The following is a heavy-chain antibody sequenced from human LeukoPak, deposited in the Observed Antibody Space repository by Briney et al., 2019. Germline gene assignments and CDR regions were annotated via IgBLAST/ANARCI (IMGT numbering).Heavy chain of an antibody. CDR2: ISPSGSTI. V-gene: IGHV3-11*04. Sequence: PGGSLRLSCAASGFTFSDNYLSWIRQAPGKGLGWISYISPSGSTICYADSVKGRFTISRDNAKNSLYLQMNSLRAEDTALYHCVTYAYWGQGTLVTVSS. CDR3: VTYAY. J-gene: IGHJ4*02. D-gene: IGHD1-20*01. CDR1: GFTFSDNY.